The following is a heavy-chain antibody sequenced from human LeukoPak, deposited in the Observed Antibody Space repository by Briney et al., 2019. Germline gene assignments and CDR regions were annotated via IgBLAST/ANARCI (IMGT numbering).Heavy chain of an antibody. CDR3: ARDRLDWNDGLSDAFDI. CDR2: ISAYNGNT. Sequence: VASVKVSCKASGYTFTSYAMHWVRQAPGQGLEWMGWISAYNGNTNYAQKLQGRVTMTTDTSTSTAYMELRSLRSDDTAVYYCARDRLDWNDGLSDAFDIWGQGTMVTVSS. J-gene: IGHJ3*02. CDR1: GYTFTSYA. D-gene: IGHD1-1*01. V-gene: IGHV1-18*01.